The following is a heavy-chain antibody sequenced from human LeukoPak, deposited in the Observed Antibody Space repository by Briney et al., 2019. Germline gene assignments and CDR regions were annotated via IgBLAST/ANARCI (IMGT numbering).Heavy chain of an antibody. D-gene: IGHD7-27*01. Sequence: PGRSLRLSCAASGFTFSSYGMHWVRQAPGKGLEWVAVIWYDGSNKYYADSVKGRFTISRDNSKNTLYLQMNSLRAEDTAVYYCARPSWDDAFDIWGQGTWSPSLQ. J-gene: IGHJ3*02. CDR2: IWYDGSNK. CDR3: ARPSWDDAFDI. CDR1: GFTFSSYG. V-gene: IGHV3-33*01.